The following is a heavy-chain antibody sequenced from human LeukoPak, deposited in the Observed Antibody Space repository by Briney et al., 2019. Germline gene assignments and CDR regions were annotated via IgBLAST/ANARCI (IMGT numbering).Heavy chain of an antibody. V-gene: IGHV4-59*01. CDR2: IYYSGST. Sequence: SETLSLTCTVSGGSISSYYWSWIRQPPGKGLEWIGYIYYSGSTNYNPPLKSRVTISVDTSKNQFSLKLSSVTAADTAVYYCARALYSNYALDYWGQGTLVAVSS. CDR3: ARALYSNYALDY. D-gene: IGHD4-11*01. J-gene: IGHJ4*02. CDR1: GGSISSYY.